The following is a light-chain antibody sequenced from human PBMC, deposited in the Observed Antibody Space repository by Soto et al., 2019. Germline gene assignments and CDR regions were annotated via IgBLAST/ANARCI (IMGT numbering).Light chain of an antibody. Sequence: QSALTQPPSASGSPGQSVTISCAGTSSDVGGYNFVSWYQQHPGKVPKLMIYEVIKRPSGVPDRFSGSKSGNTASLTVSGLHAEEEADYYCSSYSGSDNFVVFGGGTKLTVL. CDR3: SSYSGSDNFVV. V-gene: IGLV2-8*01. CDR2: EVI. J-gene: IGLJ2*01. CDR1: SSDVGGYNF.